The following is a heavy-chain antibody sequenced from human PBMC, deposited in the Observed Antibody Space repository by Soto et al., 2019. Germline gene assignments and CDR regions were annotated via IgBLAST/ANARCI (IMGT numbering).Heavy chain of an antibody. CDR3: VKDAGAEGAMNWFDP. CDR2: ISWNSGNI. D-gene: IGHD3-16*01. V-gene: IGHV3-9*01. J-gene: IGHJ5*02. CDR1: AFTFHEYA. Sequence: EVQLVESGGGLVQPGRSLRLSCAASAFTFHEYAMHWVRQGPGKGLEWVSSISWNSGNIYYAGSVRGRFTISRDNAKSSMYLQMNSLRAEDTALYYCVKDAGAEGAMNWFDPWGQGTLVTVSS.